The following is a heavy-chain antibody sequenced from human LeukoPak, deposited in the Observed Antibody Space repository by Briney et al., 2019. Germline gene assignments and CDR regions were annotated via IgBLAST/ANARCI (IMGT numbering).Heavy chain of an antibody. CDR3: ARPYSTVVTDDWYFDL. Sequence: SETLSLTCTVSGGSISSYYWSWIRQPPGKGLEWIGYIYYSGSTNYNPSLKSRVTISVDTSKNQFSLKLSSVTAADAAVYYCARPYSTVVTDDWYFDLWGRGTLVTVSS. CDR1: GGSISSYY. CDR2: IYYSGST. J-gene: IGHJ2*01. D-gene: IGHD4-23*01. V-gene: IGHV4-59*01.